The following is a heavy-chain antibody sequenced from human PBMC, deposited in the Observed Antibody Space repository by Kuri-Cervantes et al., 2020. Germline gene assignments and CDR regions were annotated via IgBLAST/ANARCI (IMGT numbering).Heavy chain of an antibody. CDR3: ARDRGRNLMPY. CDR1: GYPFTGYA. D-gene: IGHD2-8*01. J-gene: IGHJ4*02. Sequence: ASVNVSCKASGYPFTGYAIHWVRQSPGQTLEWMGWISAGNGNTQYSQTFQGRVTLTRDTSASTAYMELSSLRSEDTATYYCARDRGRNLMPYWGQGSLVTVSS. CDR2: ISAGNGNT. V-gene: IGHV1-3*01.